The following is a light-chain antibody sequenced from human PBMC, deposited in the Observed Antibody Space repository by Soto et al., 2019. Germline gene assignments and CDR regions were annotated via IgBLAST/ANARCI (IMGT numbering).Light chain of an antibody. CDR3: SSYTSSSSYV. V-gene: IGLV2-14*01. CDR2: DVS. J-gene: IGLJ1*01. Sequence: QSVLTQPAAVSGSPGQSITISWTGTSSDVGTYNSVSWYQQYPGKAPKLMIHDVSNRPSGVSDRFSGSKSGNTASLTISGLEPEDEADYYCSSYTSSSSYVFGSGTKLTVL. CDR1: SSDVGTYNS.